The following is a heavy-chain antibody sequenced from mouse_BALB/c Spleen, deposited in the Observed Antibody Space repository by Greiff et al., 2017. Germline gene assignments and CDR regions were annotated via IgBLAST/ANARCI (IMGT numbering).Heavy chain of an antibody. D-gene: IGHD2-1*01. J-gene: IGHJ4*01. CDR3: ASYGNSGGDY. Sequence: VHVKQSGAELVKPGASVKLSCTASGFNIKDTYMHWVKQRPEQGLEWIGRIDPANGNTKYDPKFQGKATITADTSSNTAYLQLSSLTSEDTAVYYCASYGNSGGDYWGQGTSVTVSS. CDR1: GFNIKDTY. V-gene: IGHV14-3*02. CDR2: IDPANGNT.